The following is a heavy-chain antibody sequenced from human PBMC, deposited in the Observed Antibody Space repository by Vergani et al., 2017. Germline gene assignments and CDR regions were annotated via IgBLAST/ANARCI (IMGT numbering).Heavy chain of an antibody. CDR3: ARDYYYNYMDV. V-gene: IGHV4-30-2*01. CDR1: GGAISSGPYS. CDR2: IYHSGTT. J-gene: IGHJ6*03. Sequence: QLQLQESGSGLVRPSQALSLTCAVSGGAISSGPYSWSWIRQPPGKGLEWIGYIYHSGTTHYNPSLKSRVTISLDKSKTQFSLNLTSVTAADTAVYCCARDYYYNYMDVWGKGTTVTVSS.